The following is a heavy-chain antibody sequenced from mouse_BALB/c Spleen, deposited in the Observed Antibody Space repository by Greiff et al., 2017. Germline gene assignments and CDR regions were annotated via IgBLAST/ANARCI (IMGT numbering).Heavy chain of an antibody. J-gene: IGHJ4*01. V-gene: IGHV1-5*01. CDR3: TRGSTGTDAMDY. D-gene: IGHD4-1*01. CDR1: GYSFTSYW. Sequence: DVKLVESGTVLARPGASVKMSCKASGYSFTSYWMHWVKQRPGQGLEWIGAIYPGNSDTSYNQKFKGKAKLTAVTSASTAYMELSSLTNEDSAVYYCTRGSTGTDAMDYWGQGTSVTVSS. CDR2: IYPGNSDT.